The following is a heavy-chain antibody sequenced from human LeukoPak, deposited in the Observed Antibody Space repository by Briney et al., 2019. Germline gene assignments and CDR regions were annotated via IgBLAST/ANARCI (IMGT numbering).Heavy chain of an antibody. Sequence: ASVTVSCKVSGYTLTELSMHGVRQAPGKGGEWMGGFDPEDGETIYAQKFQGRVTITEDTSTDTAYMELSSLRSEDTAVYYCATGQPIVWGSYPIWGQGTMVTVSS. CDR2: FDPEDGET. CDR3: ATGQPIVWGSYPI. CDR1: GYTLTELS. J-gene: IGHJ3*02. D-gene: IGHD3-16*01. V-gene: IGHV1-24*01.